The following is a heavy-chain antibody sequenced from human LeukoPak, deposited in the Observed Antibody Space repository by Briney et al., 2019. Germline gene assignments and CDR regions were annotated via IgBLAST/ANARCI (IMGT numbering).Heavy chain of an antibody. CDR3: ARADDSSGFPAYFDY. V-gene: IGHV4-30-4*01. J-gene: IGHJ4*02. CDR1: GGSISSGDYY. D-gene: IGHD3-22*01. CDR2: IYYSGST. Sequence: SETLSLTCTVSGGSISSGDYYWSWIRQPPGKGLEWIGYIYYSGSTYYNPSLKNRVTISVDTSKNQFSLKLSSVTAADTAVYYCARADDSSGFPAYFDYWGQGTLVTVSS.